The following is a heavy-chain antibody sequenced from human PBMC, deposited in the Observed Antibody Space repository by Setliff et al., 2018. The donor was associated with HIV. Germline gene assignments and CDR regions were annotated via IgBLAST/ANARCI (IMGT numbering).Heavy chain of an antibody. J-gene: IGHJ4*02. D-gene: IGHD3-3*01. CDR3: ARAYVTIFGVIIHDY. CDR1: GYTFTSND. CDR2: MNPASGNT. V-gene: IGHV1-8*02. Sequence: GASVKVSCKASGYTFTSNDVYWARQATGQGLEWMGWMNPASGNTGYAPKFQGRVTMTRDTSISTAYMELTRLRSDDTAVYYCARAYVTIFGVIIHDYWGQGTLVTVSS.